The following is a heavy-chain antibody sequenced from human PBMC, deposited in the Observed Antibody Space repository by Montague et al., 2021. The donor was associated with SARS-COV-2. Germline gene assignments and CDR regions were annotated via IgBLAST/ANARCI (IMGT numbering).Heavy chain of an antibody. CDR2: LSSDESLE. CDR3: VRGENPTGFLVDY. V-gene: IGHV3-30*04. J-gene: IGHJ4*02. D-gene: IGHD7-27*01. Sequence: SLRLSCAASGFTFNRNSMHWVRQAPGKGLEWLALLSSDESLERYAESVSGRFTISRDNSKSTVFLQMNSLRPEDTAVYYCVRGENPTGFLVDYWGQGTLVTVSS. CDR1: GFTFNRNS.